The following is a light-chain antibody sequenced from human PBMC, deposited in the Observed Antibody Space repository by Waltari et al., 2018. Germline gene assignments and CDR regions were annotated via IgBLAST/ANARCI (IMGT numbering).Light chain of an antibody. CDR3: HQYYSTPFT. J-gene: IGKJ2*01. V-gene: IGKV4-1*01. CDR2: WAS. CDR1: QSVLYSSNNKNQ. Sequence: DIVMTQSPESLAVSLGERATINCKPSQSVLYSSNNKNQLAWYQQKPGQPPNLLLYWASTRESGVPDRFSGSGSETDFTLTISSLQAEDVAVYYCHQYYSTPFTFGQGTKLEIK.